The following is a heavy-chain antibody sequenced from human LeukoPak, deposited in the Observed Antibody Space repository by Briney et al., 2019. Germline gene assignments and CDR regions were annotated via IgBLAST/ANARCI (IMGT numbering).Heavy chain of an antibody. V-gene: IGHV3-21*01. Sequence: GGSLRLSCAASGFTFSKAWMSWVRQAPGKGLEWVSSISSSSSYIYYADSVKGRFTISRDNAKNSLYLQMNSLRAEDTAVYYCARVVLAAAGMRGSHFGDWGQGTLVTVSS. J-gene: IGHJ4*02. CDR2: ISSSSSYI. D-gene: IGHD6-13*01. CDR3: ARVVLAAAGMRGSHFGD. CDR1: GFTFSKAW.